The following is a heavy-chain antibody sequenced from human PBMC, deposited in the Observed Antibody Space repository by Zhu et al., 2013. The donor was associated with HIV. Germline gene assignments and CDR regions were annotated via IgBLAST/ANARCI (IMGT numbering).Heavy chain of an antibody. CDR1: GFTFTSSA. J-gene: IGHJ3*02. V-gene: IGHV1-58*01. CDR2: IVVGSGNT. D-gene: IGHD3-9*01. CDR3: AALIGKATTGYSFGAFDI. Sequence: QLVQSGPEVKKPGTSVKVSCKASGFTFTSSAVQWVRQARGQRLEWIGWIVVGSGNTNYAQKFQERVTITRDMSTSTAYMELSSLRSEDTAVYYCAALIGKATTGYSFGAFDIWGQGTMVTVSS.